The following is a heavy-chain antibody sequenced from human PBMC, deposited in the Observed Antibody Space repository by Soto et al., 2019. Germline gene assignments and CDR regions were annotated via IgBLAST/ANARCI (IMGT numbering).Heavy chain of an antibody. CDR2: IYYSGST. Sequence: QVQLQESGPGLVKPSETLSLTCTVSGGSVSSGSYYWSWIRQPPGKGLEWIGYIYYSGSTNYNPPLKSRVTISVDTSKTRFSLKLSSVPAADTAVYYCARQLGYCSGGSCHRPTDYWGQGTLVTVSS. CDR1: GGSVSSGSYY. V-gene: IGHV4-61*01. D-gene: IGHD2-15*01. J-gene: IGHJ4*02. CDR3: ARQLGYCSGGSCHRPTDY.